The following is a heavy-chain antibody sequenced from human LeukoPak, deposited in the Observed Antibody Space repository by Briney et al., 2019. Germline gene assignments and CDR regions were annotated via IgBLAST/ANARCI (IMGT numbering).Heavy chain of an antibody. V-gene: IGHV3-30*02. CDR1: GFIFSSYG. D-gene: IGHD5-18*01. CDR3: AKGYSHGY. Sequence: GGSLRLSCAASGFIFSSYGMHWVRQAPGKGLEWVAFIWNDGINKYYADSVKGRFTISRDNSKNTLYLQMNSLRAEDTAVYYCAKGYSHGYWGQGTLVTVSS. CDR2: IWNDGINK. J-gene: IGHJ4*02.